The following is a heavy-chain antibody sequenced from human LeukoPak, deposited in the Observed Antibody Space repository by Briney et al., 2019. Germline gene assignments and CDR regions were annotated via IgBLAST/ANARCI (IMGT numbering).Heavy chain of an antibody. Sequence: GRSLRLSCAASGFTFRSYDMHWVRQAPGRGPQWVAYIRYDGTDILYADSVKGRFTIFRDNSNNTLFLQMNSLRIEDTAVYYCGSYGSGSFPGYRGQGTLVTVSS. CDR1: GFTFRSYD. J-gene: IGHJ4*02. CDR2: IRYDGTDI. V-gene: IGHV3-30*02. D-gene: IGHD3-10*01. CDR3: GSYGSGSFPGY.